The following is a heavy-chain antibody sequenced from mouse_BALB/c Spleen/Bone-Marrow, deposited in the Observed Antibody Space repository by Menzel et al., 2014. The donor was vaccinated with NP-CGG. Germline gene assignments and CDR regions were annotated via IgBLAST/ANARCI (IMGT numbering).Heavy chain of an antibody. CDR2: IYPGDGDT. CDR3: ARSDGYRDMDY. Sequence: VKLVESGPELVKPGASVKISCKASGYAFSSSWMNWVEQRPGQGLEWIGRIYPGDGDTKYNGKFKGKATLTADKSSSTAYMQLSSLTSVDSAVYFCARSDGYRDMDYWGQGTSVTVSS. D-gene: IGHD2-3*01. V-gene: IGHV1-82*01. J-gene: IGHJ4*01. CDR1: GYAFSSSW.